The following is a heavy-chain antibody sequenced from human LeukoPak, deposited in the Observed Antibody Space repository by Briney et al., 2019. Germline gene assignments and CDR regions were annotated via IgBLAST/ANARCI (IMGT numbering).Heavy chain of an antibody. CDR2: LYDSGST. V-gene: IGHV4-59*01. CDR3: ARGGWYLDL. J-gene: IGHJ2*01. Sequence: SETLSLTCTVSGGSISRYYWSWIRQPPGKGLEWIGYLYDSGSTKYNPSLKSRVTISVDTSKNQFSLKMSSVTAADTAVYYCARGGWYLDLWGRGTLVTVSS. CDR1: GGSISRYY.